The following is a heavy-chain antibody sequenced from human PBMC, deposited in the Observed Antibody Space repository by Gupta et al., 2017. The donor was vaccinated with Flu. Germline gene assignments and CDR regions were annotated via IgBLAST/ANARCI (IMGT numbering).Heavy chain of an antibody. CDR2: IYYSGIT. D-gene: IGHD3-3*01. CDR3: AREVLRFPGDHYYYYGMDV. CDR1: GGSISSGGYY. J-gene: IGHJ6*02. Sequence: QVQLQESGPGLVKPSQTLSLTCTVSGGSISSGGYYWSWIRQHPGKGLEWIGYIYYSGITYYNPSLKSRVTISVDTSKNQFSLKLSSVTAADTAVYYCAREVLRFPGDHYYYYGMDVWGQGTTVTVSS. V-gene: IGHV4-31*03.